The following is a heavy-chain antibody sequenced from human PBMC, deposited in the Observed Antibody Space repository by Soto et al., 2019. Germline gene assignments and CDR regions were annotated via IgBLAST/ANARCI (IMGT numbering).Heavy chain of an antibody. CDR1: GGSISSSSYY. CDR2: IYYSGST. Sequence: SETLSLTCTVSGGSISSSSYYWGWIRQPPGKGLEWIGSIYYSGSTYYNPSLKSRVTISVDTSKNQFSLKLSSVTAADTAVYYCARTNKGPPIDWGKGTLATVSS. CDR3: ARTNKGPPID. V-gene: IGHV4-39*01. J-gene: IGHJ1*01.